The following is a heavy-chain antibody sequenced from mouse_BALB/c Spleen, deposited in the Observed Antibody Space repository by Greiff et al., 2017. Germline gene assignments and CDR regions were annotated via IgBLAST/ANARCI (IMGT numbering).Heavy chain of an antibody. V-gene: IGHV5-6-5*01. CDR2: ISSGGST. Sequence: EVNLVESGGGLVKPGGSLKLSCAASGFTFSSYAMSWVRQTPEKRLEWVASISSGGSTYYPDSVKGRFTISRDNARNILYLQMSSLRSEDTAMYYCARGGYGSSYPYAMDYWGQGTSVTVSS. J-gene: IGHJ4*01. D-gene: IGHD1-1*01. CDR1: GFTFSSYA. CDR3: ARGGYGSSYPYAMDY.